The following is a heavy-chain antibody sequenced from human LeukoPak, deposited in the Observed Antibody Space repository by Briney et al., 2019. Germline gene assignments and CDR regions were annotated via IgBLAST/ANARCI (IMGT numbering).Heavy chain of an antibody. CDR2: INPNSGGT. V-gene: IGHV1-2*02. J-gene: IGHJ4*02. CDR1: VYTFTGYS. Sequence: ASVKVSCKPSVYTFTGYSIHWVRQAPGQGLEWMGWINPNSGGTNYAQKFQGRVTMTRDTSISTAYMELSRLRSDDTVVDYCARGKVSSGIQVWLPSYWGQGTLVTVSS. D-gene: IGHD5-18*01. CDR3: ARGKVSSGIQVWLPSY.